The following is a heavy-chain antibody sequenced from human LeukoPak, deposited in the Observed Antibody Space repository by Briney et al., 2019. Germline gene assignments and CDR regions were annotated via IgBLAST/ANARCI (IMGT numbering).Heavy chain of an antibody. D-gene: IGHD3-22*01. CDR2: ISAYNGNT. CDR1: GYTFTSYG. J-gene: IGHJ4*02. Sequence: ASVKVSCKASGYTFTSYGISWVRQAPGQGLEWMGWISAYNGNTNYAQKLQGRVTMTTDTSTSTAYMELRSLRSDDTAVYYCARDFRGDYYDSSAPFDYWGQGTLVTVSS. CDR3: ARDFRGDYYDSSAPFDY. V-gene: IGHV1-18*01.